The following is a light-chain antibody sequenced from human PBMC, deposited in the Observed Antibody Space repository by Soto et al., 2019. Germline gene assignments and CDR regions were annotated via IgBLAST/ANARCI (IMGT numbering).Light chain of an antibody. CDR3: HQYGSSRGT. V-gene: IGKV3-20*01. CDR2: GAS. J-gene: IGKJ1*01. CDR1: HSVSSSY. Sequence: NVLTQSPGTLSLYPGERATLSCRASHSVSSSYLAWYQQKPGQAPRLLIYGASSRATGIPDRFSGSGSGTDFTLTISRLEPEDFAVYYCHQYGSSRGTFGQGTKVDI.